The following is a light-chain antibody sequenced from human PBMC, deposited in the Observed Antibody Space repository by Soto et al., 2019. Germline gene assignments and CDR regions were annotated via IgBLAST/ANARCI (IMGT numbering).Light chain of an antibody. CDR2: AAS. CDR1: QSVSSH. J-gene: IGKJ4*01. V-gene: IGKV1-39*01. CDR3: QHSNSTPLT. Sequence: DIQMTQSPSSLSASVGDRVTITCRASQSVSSHLNWYQQKPGKAPKLLIYAASSLQSGVPSRFSGSGSGTDFTLTISSLQPEDFATYSCQHSNSTPLTFGGGTKVDIK.